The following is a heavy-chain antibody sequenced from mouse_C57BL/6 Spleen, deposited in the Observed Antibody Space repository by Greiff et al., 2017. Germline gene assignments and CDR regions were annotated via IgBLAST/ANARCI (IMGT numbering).Heavy chain of an antibody. CDR1: GFTFSDYG. D-gene: IGHD3-3*01. CDR3: SKKKYCGSLGY. CDR2: ISSGSSTI. J-gene: IGHJ2*01. Sequence: EVQLKESGGGLVKPGGSLTLSCAASGFTFSDYGMHWVRQAPVQGLEWVAYISSGSSTISYADTVKGRFTISRDNAKNTLFLQMTSLRTVKTDVYYGSKKKYCGSLGYWGQGTTLTVSS. V-gene: IGHV5-17*01.